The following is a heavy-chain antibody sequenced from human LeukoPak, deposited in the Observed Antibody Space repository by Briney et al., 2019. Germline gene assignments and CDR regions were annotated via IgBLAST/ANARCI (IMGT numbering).Heavy chain of an antibody. V-gene: IGHV4-61*08. CDR3: ATYSGSYPTYYYYGMDV. CDR2: IYYSGST. J-gene: IGHJ6*02. CDR1: GASIRSGGYS. Sequence: SETLSLTCAVSGASIRSGGYSWTWIRQSPGKGLEWIGYIYYSGSTNYNPSLKSRVTISVDTSKNQFSLKLSSVTAADTAVYYCATYSGSYPTYYYYGMDVWGQGTTVTVSS. D-gene: IGHD1-26*01.